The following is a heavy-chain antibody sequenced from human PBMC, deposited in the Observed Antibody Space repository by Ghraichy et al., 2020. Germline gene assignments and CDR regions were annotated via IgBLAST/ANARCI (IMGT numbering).Heavy chain of an antibody. CDR3: ARAGYSSSWYPSHYYYYYMDV. CDR2: IWYDGSNK. CDR1: GFTFSSYG. V-gene: IGHV3-33*01. Sequence: GGSLRLSCAASGFTFSSYGMHWVRQAPGKGLEWVAVIWYDGSNKYYADSVKGRFTISRDNSKNTLYLQMNSLRAEDTAVYYCARAGYSSSWYPSHYYYYYMDVWGKGTTVTVSS. D-gene: IGHD6-13*01. J-gene: IGHJ6*03.